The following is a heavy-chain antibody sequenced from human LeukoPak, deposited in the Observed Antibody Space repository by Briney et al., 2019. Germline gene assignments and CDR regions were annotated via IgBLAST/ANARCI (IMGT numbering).Heavy chain of an antibody. Sequence: GRSLRLSCFCSRLPSGDYAMSWSRQAPGKGLEWLGFIRSKVYGGTPEYAASVKGRFSFSRDDSQSIAYLQMNSLKTEDTAVYYCVTGGNDYHNYQYPYWGQGTLVTVSS. D-gene: IGHD4-11*01. CDR3: VTGGNDYHNYQYPY. CDR1: RLPSGDYA. V-gene: IGHV3-49*03. CDR2: IRSKVYGGTP. J-gene: IGHJ4*02.